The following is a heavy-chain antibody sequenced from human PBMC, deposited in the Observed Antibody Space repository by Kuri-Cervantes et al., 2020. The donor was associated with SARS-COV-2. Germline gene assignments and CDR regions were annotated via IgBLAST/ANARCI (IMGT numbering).Heavy chain of an antibody. CDR3: ARGLNYYDSSGYYTLFDY. V-gene: IGHV3-21*01. J-gene: IGHJ4*02. CDR2: ISSSSSYI. Sequence: GGSLRLSCAASGFTFSSYSMNWVRQAPGKGLEWVSSISSSSSYIYYADSVKGRFTISRDNAKNSLYLQMNSLRAEDTAVYYCARGLNYYDSSGYYTLFDYWGQGTLVTVSS. CDR1: GFTFSSYS. D-gene: IGHD3-22*01.